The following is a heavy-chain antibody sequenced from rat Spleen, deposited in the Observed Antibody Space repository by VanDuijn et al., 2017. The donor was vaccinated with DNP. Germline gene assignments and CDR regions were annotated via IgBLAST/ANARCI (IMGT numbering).Heavy chain of an antibody. CDR3: VTHPSWFGY. Sequence: EVQLVESGGGLVQPGGSLKLSCAASGFNFSDYNMAWVRQTPKKGLEWVTAIIYDGSRTYYRDSVKGRFTISRDNAKRTQYLQMDSLRSEDTATYYCVTHPSWFGYWGPGTLVTVSS. CDR1: GFNFSDYN. V-gene: IGHV5S10*01. J-gene: IGHJ3*01. CDR2: IIYDGSRT.